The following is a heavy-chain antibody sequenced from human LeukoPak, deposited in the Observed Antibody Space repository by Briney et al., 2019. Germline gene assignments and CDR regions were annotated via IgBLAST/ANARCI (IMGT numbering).Heavy chain of an antibody. CDR3: ARIAVAGHDAFDI. CDR1: GGSISSSSYY. CDR2: IYYSGST. D-gene: IGHD6-19*01. J-gene: IGHJ3*02. Sequence: SETLPLTCTVSGGSISSSSYYWGWIRQPPGKGLEWIGSIYYSGSTYYNPSLKSRVTISVDTSKNQFSLKLSSVTAADTAVYYCARIAVAGHDAFDIWGQGTMVTVSS. V-gene: IGHV4-39*01.